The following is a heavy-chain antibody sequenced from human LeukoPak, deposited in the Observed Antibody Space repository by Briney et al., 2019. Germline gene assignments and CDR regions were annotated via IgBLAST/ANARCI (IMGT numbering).Heavy chain of an antibody. J-gene: IGHJ5*02. CDR3: ARGGYSYGGNWFDP. CDR1: GDSVSINSAA. CDR2: TYYRSKWYN. Sequence: SQTLSLTCAISGDSVSINSAAWNWIRQSPSRVLEWLGRTYYRSKWYNDYAVSVKSRITTNQDTSKNQFSMQLNSVSPEDTAVYYCARGGYSYGGNWFDPWGQGTLVTVSS. V-gene: IGHV6-1*01. D-gene: IGHD5-18*01.